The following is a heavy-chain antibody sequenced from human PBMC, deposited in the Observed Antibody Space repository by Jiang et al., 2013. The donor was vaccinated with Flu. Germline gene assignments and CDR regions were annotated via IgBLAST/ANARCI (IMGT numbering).Heavy chain of an antibody. CDR3: AGYYSGGHYGMDV. V-gene: IGHV6-1*01. CDR1: GASVFSNTAT. D-gene: IGHD6-19*01. CDR2: TYYRSKWYN. J-gene: IGHJ6*02. Sequence: QTLSLTCVISGASVFSNTATWNWIRQSPSRGLEWLGRTYYRSKWYNDYAESVKGRITIIPDTSKNQFSLQLNSVAPEDTAIYYCAGYYSGGHYGMDVWGQGTTVTVSS.